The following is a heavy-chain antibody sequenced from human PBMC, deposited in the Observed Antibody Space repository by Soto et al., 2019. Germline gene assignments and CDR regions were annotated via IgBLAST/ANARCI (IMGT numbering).Heavy chain of an antibody. CDR1: GITFNTAW. Sequence: PGGSLRLSCAASGITFNTAWLTWVRQAPGKGLEWVGRIKGKPDGGATDYAAPVEGRFTISGDDSQNTVFLQMNSLKTDDTAVYYCTAGSPFNYWGPGTLVTVSS. CDR2: IKGKPDGGAT. J-gene: IGHJ4*02. V-gene: IGHV3-15*01. CDR3: TAGSPFNY.